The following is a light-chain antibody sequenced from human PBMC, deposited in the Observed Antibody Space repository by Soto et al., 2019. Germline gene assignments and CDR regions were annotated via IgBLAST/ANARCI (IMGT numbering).Light chain of an antibody. CDR3: QQSGYSLWT. CDR1: QSVSSSY. J-gene: IGKJ1*01. Sequence: EIVLTQSPGTLSLPLGERATLSCRASQSVSSSYLAWYQQKPGQAPRLLIYGASRRVTGIPDRFSGSGSGTDFTLTISRLEPEDFAVYYCQQSGYSLWTFGPGTKVEIK. V-gene: IGKV3-20*01. CDR2: GAS.